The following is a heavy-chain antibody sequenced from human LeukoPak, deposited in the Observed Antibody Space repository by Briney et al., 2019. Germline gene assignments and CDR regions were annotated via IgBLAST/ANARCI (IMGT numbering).Heavy chain of an antibody. CDR2: ISSSGSTI. V-gene: IGHV3-48*03. Sequence: GGSLRLSCAASGFTFSSYEMNWVRQAPGKGLEWVSYISSSGSTIYYADSVKGRFTISRDNAKNSLYLQMNSLRAEDTAVYYCAREEAQDPYYYGMDVWGQGTTVTVSS. J-gene: IGHJ6*02. CDR3: AREEAQDPYYYGMDV. CDR1: GFTFSSYE.